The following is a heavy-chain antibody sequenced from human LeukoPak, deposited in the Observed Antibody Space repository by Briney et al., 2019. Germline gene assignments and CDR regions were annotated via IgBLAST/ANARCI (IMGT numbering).Heavy chain of an antibody. D-gene: IGHD2-15*01. CDR2: ISSSGSTI. CDR3: ARDRVAGGRTVRDYFDY. Sequence: PGGSLRLSCAASGFTFSDYYMSWIRQAPGKGLEWVSYISSSGSTIYYADSVKGRFTISRDNAKNSLYLQMNGLRAEDTAVYYCARDRVAGGRTVRDYFDYWGQGTLVTVSS. J-gene: IGHJ4*02. CDR1: GFTFSDYY. V-gene: IGHV3-11*01.